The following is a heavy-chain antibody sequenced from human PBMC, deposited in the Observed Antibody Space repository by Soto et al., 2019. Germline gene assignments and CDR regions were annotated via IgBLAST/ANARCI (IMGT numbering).Heavy chain of an antibody. D-gene: IGHD5-12*01. CDR2: TYFRSKWYN. J-gene: IGHJ5*02. Sequence: QTLSLTFAISGDSVSSNTASWNLIRQSSSRGLEWLGRTYFRSKWYNDYAVSVKSRIIINPDTSNNQFSLQLNSVTPEDTAVYFCAKGDNLGPKTGYAFDPWGQGIMVTVSS. CDR1: GDSVSSNTAS. CDR3: AKGDNLGPKTGYAFDP. V-gene: IGHV6-1*01.